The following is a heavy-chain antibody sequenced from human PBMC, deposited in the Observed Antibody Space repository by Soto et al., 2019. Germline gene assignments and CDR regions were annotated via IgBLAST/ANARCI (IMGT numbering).Heavy chain of an antibody. J-gene: IGHJ6*02. Sequence: QVQVVESGGGVVQPGRSLRLSCAASGFTFSSFGMHWVRQAPGKGLEWVSLIWYDGSKKSYGDSVKGRFTSSRDNSRNTVYLQMSSLRADDTAVYYCARDASYYSLWSGYYPSRNGMDVWGQGTTVTVSS. CDR1: GFTFSSFG. V-gene: IGHV3-33*01. D-gene: IGHD3-3*01. CDR2: IWYDGSKK. CDR3: ARDASYYSLWSGYYPSRNGMDV.